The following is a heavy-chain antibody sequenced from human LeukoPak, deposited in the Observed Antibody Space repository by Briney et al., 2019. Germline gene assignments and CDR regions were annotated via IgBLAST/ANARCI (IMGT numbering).Heavy chain of an antibody. CDR1: GFTFSRYW. CDR2: INQGESAK. Sequence: GGSLRLSCAASGFTFSRYWMSWVRQAPGKGLEWAASINQGESAKFYGDSVRGRFTISRDNAKKSLYLQMNRLRADDTAVYHCARVRSAAAGPLDYWGQGTLVTVSS. V-gene: IGHV3-7*01. D-gene: IGHD6-13*01. CDR3: ARVRSAAAGPLDY. J-gene: IGHJ4*02.